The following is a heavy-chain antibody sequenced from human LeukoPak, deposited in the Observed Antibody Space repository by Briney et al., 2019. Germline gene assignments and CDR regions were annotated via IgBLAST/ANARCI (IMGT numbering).Heavy chain of an antibody. J-gene: IGHJ6*03. D-gene: IGHD3-10*01. CDR2: INPNSGGT. V-gene: IGHV1-2*02. CDR3: ARGVSGIYYYYYMDV. CDR1: GYTFTGYY. Sequence: ASVTVSCKASGYTFTGYYMHWVRQAPGQGLEWMGWINPNSGGTNYAQKFQGRVTMTRDTSISTAYMELSRRRSDDTAVYYCARGVSGIYYYYYMDVWGKGTTVTVSS.